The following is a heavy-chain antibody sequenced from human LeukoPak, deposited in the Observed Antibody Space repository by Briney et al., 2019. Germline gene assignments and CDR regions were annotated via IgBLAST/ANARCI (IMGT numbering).Heavy chain of an antibody. J-gene: IGHJ4*02. D-gene: IGHD1-1*01. Sequence: SETLSLTCTVSGGSISSGDYYWSWIRQPPGKGLEWIGYIYYSGSTYYNPSLKSRVTISVDTSRNQFSLKLNSVTAADTAVYYCARDFKGMTTIDYWGQGTLVTVSS. CDR1: GGSISSGDYY. CDR3: ARDFKGMTTIDY. V-gene: IGHV4-30-4*01. CDR2: IYYSGST.